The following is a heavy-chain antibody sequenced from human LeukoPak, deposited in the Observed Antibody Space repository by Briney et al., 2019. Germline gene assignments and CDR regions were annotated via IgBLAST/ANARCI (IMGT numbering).Heavy chain of an antibody. D-gene: IGHD5-12*01. CDR1: GFTFSSYN. CDR2: IQNDGGKK. V-gene: IGHV3-30*02. J-gene: IGHJ5*02. CDR3: VKVDCSHTGYHRLES. Sequence: PGGSLRLSCAASGFTFSSYNMHWVRQAPGKGLEWVAFIQNDGGKKVYVDSVKGRFTVSRDNSKNTLYLHMSSLRPEDTAVFYCVKVDCSHTGYHRLESWGQGTLVTVSS.